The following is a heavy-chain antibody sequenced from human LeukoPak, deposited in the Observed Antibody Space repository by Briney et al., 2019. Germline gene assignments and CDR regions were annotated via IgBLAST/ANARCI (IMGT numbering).Heavy chain of an antibody. CDR2: IKQDGSEK. V-gene: IGHV3-7*01. D-gene: IGHD4-23*01. CDR3: VYGGYHDAFDI. CDR1: GFTFSSYW. Sequence: GGSLRLSCAASGFTFSSYWISWVRQAPGKGLEWVANIKQDGSEKYYVDSVKGRFTISRDNAKNSLYLQMNSLRAEDTAVYYCVYGGYHDAFDIWGQGTMVTVSS. J-gene: IGHJ3*02.